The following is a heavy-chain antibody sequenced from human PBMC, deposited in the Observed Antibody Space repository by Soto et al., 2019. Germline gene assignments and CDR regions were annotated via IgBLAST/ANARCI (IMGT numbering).Heavy chain of an antibody. J-gene: IGHJ4*02. V-gene: IGHV3-23*01. CDR3: AKAQRVATIKSNFDY. CDR1: GLTFRSHA. D-gene: IGHD5-12*01. CDR2: ISGGGYTA. Sequence: EVRLLESGGGLVQPGGSLRLSCVVSGLTFRSHAMYWVRQAPGQGLEWVAGISGGGYTAYYPDSVRGRFTMSRANSKTTGYLQIANLRADDTAVYYCAKAQRVATIKSNFDYWGQGTLVTVSS.